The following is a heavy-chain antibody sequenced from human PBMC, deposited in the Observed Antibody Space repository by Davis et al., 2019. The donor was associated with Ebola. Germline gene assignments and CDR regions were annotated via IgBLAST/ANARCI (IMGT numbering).Heavy chain of an antibody. Sequence: ESLKISCAASGLIVSDNYMSWVRQSPGKGLEWIGAINHSGSTNYNPSLKTRVTISVDTSNNQFSLKLSSVTAADTAVYYCARMNEWQLFDSWGQGTLVIVSS. CDR2: INHSGST. CDR1: GLIVSDNY. D-gene: IGHD3-3*01. V-gene: IGHV4-34*01. J-gene: IGHJ4*02. CDR3: ARMNEWQLFDS.